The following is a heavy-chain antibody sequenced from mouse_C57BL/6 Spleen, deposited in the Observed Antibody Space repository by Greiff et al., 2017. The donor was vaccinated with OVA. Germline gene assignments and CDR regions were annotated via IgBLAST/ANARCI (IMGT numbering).Heavy chain of an antibody. J-gene: IGHJ2*01. CDR3: ARSYITTVNDY. Sequence: QVQLQQPGTELVQPGASVKLSCKASGYTFTSYWMHWVKQRPGQGLEWIGNINPSNGGTNSNEKFKSKATLTVDKSSSTAYMQRSSLTSEDTAVYYGARSYITTVNDYWGQGTTLTVSS. D-gene: IGHD1-1*01. V-gene: IGHV1-53*01. CDR2: INPSNGGT. CDR1: GYTFTSYW.